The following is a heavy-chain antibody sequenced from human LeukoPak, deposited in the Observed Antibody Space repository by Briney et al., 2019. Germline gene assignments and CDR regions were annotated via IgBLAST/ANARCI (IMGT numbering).Heavy chain of an antibody. CDR1: GFTFSGHS. Sequence: PGGSLRLSCAASGFTFSGHSMTWVRQTPGKGLEWVSVIFGNGVKTYYADSLKGRFTISRDNSKSTLYLQMNSLRADDTAVYYCARVGDWSNYFGMDAWGQGTTVPVSS. CDR2: IFGNGVKT. V-gene: IGHV3-23*01. CDR3: ARVGDWSNYFGMDA. D-gene: IGHD3-16*01. J-gene: IGHJ6*02.